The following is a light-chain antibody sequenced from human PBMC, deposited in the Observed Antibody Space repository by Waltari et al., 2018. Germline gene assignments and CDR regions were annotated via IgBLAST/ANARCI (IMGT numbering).Light chain of an antibody. J-gene: IGKJ2*01. CDR1: QSVTRNY. CDR2: GAS. Sequence: ELVLTQSPGTLSLSPGERATLSCRASQSVTRNYLAWYQQKGGQAPRLLIHGASSRATVNADRFSGSGSGADFTLTISRLEPEDFAVYYCQQYGSSPRTFGQGTKLEIK. CDR3: QQYGSSPRT. V-gene: IGKV3-20*01.